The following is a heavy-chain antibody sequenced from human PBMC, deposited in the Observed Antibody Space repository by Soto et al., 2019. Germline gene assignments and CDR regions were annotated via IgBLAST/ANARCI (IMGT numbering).Heavy chain of an antibody. J-gene: IGHJ6*02. V-gene: IGHV3-74*01. CDR3: ARDKASPVPRGSGSYSAYYYYGMDV. CDR1: GFTFSSYW. CDR2: INSDGSST. D-gene: IGHD3-10*01. Sequence: EVQLVESGGGLVQPGGSLRLSCAASGFTFSSYWMHWVRQAPGKGLVWVSRINSDGSSTSYADSVKGRFTISRDNAKNTLYLQMNSLRAEDTAVYYCARDKASPVPRGSGSYSAYYYYGMDVWGQGTTVTVSS.